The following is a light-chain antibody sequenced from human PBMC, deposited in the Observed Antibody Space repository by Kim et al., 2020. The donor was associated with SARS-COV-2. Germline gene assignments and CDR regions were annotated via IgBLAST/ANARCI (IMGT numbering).Light chain of an antibody. CDR1: QNINNNY. CDR2: RAS. Sequence: LSPGERATLSCRASQNINNNYLSWYQQKPGQAPRLLIFRASSRVTGTPDRFSGSGSGTDFTLTISRLEPEDFAVYYCHQYDRSPYSFGQGTKLEI. V-gene: IGKV3-20*01. CDR3: HQYDRSPYS. J-gene: IGKJ2*03.